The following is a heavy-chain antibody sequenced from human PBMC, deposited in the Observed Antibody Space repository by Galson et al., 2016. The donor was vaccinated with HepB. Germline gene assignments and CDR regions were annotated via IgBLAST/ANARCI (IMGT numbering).Heavy chain of an antibody. CDR1: GFTFSSYS. V-gene: IGHV3-21*01. J-gene: IGHJ4*02. D-gene: IGHD1-26*01. CDR2: ISSSSSYI. CDR3: ARGGIVGAIFDY. Sequence: SLRLSCAASGFTFSSYSMNWVCQAPGKGLEWVSSISSSSSYIYYADSVKGRFTISRDNAKNSLYLQMNSLRAEDTAVYYCARGGIVGAIFDYWGQGTLVTVSS.